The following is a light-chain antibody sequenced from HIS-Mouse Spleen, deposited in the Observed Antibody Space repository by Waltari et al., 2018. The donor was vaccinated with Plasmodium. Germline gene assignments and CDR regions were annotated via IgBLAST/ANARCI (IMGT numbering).Light chain of an antibody. CDR1: SSNIGNNY. CDR2: DNN. Sequence: QSVLTQPPSVSAAPGQKVTISCSGSSSNIGNNYVSWYQQLPVTAPKLLIYDNNNRPSGIPDRFPGSKSGTSATLGITGLQTGDEADYYCGTWDSSLSAGVVFGGGTKLTVL. CDR3: GTWDSSLSAGVV. J-gene: IGLJ2*01. V-gene: IGLV1-51*01.